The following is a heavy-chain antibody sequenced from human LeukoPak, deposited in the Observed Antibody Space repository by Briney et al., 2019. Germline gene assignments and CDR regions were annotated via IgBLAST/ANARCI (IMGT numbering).Heavy chain of an antibody. CDR3: AKGFVVRLDFDY. CDR1: GFTFSSYG. V-gene: IGHV3-30*18. CDR2: ISYDGSNK. J-gene: IGHJ4*02. D-gene: IGHD2/OR15-2a*01. Sequence: GGSLRLSCAASGFTFSSYGMHWVRQAPGKGLEWVAVISYDGSNKYYADSVKGRFTISRDNSKNTLYLQMNSLRAEDTAVYYCAKGFVVRLDFDYWGQGTLVTVSS.